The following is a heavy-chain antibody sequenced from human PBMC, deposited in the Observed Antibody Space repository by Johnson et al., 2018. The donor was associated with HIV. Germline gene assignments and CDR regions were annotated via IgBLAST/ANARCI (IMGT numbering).Heavy chain of an antibody. CDR3: AKDGIRSTAPDTVDV. CDR1: GFTFTTYA. V-gene: IGHV3-30*04. J-gene: IGHJ3*01. CDR2: ISYDGHNE. D-gene: IGHD5-18*01. Sequence: QMMLVESGGGMVQPGRSLRLSCAASGFTFTTYALHWVRRAPGKGLECVAVISYDGHNEYYADSVEGRFTVSRDNSKNTLYLQMNSLRAEDTAVYYCAKDGIRSTAPDTVDVWGQGTMVTVSS.